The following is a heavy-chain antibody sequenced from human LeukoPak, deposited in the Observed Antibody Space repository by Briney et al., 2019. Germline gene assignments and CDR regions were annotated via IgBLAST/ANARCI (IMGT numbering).Heavy chain of an antibody. CDR1: GFTFSNYW. CDR3: ARDQWRLFDY. D-gene: IGHD2-21*02. CDR2: IKEDGSDK. J-gene: IGHJ4*02. V-gene: IGHV3-7*04. Sequence: GGSLILSCAASGFTFSNYWMTWVRQAPGKGLERVANIKEDGSDKYYVDSVKDRFTISRDNAKNSLYLQMNSLRVEDTAVYFCARDQWRLFDYWGQGTLVAVSS.